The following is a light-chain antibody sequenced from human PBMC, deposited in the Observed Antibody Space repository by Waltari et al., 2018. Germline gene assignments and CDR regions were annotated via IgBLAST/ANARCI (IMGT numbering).Light chain of an antibody. J-gene: IGLJ1*01. Sequence: QSALTQPRSVSASPGQSVTISCTGTSNDIGGYVHVSWYQQYPGRAPRLLIFDVSQRPSGVPDRFSGSKSGTKASLTISGLQSDDEADYYCFAYAGTYTYLFGTGTRVTVL. CDR2: DVS. CDR3: FAYAGTYTYL. CDR1: SNDIGGYVH. V-gene: IGLV2-11*01.